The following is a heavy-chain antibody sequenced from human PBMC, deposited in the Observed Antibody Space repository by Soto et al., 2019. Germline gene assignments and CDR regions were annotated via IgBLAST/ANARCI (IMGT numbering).Heavy chain of an antibody. CDR1: GFTFSSYW. J-gene: IGHJ3*02. CDR2: IKQDGSEK. V-gene: IGHV3-7*01. CDR3: ARDPTLQWLDAFDI. Sequence: EVQLVESGGGLVQPGGSLRLSCAASGFTFSSYWMSWVRQAPGKGLEWVANIKQDGSEKYYVDSVKGRFTISRDNAKNSLYLQMNSLRAEDTAVYYCARDPTLQWLDAFDIWGQGTMVTVSS. D-gene: IGHD6-19*01.